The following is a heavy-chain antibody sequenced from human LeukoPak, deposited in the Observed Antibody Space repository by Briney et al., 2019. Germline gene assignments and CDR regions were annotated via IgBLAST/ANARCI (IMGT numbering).Heavy chain of an antibody. CDR3: ARRDISSGWSFDY. J-gene: IGHJ4*02. Sequence: SETPSLTCTVSRRSISNYHLSWIRQPAGKGLEGIGQIHTSGSTNYNPPLKSRVTMSIDTPENQLSLTIRSVTAADTAVYYCARRDISSGWSFDYWGQGTLVTVSS. D-gene: IGHD6-19*01. V-gene: IGHV4-4*07. CDR2: IHTSGST. CDR1: RRSISNYH.